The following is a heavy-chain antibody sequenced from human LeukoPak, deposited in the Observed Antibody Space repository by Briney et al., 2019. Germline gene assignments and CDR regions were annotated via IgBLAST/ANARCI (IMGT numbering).Heavy chain of an antibody. CDR3: ARGVNYDFWSGYYFYAFDI. J-gene: IGHJ3*02. Sequence: ASVKASCKASGYTFTSYDINWVRQATGQGLEWMGWMNPNSGNTGYAQKFQGRVTMTRNTSISTAYMELSSLRSEDTAVYYCARGVNYDFWSGYYFYAFDIWGQGTMVTVSS. CDR2: MNPNSGNT. V-gene: IGHV1-8*01. CDR1: GYTFTSYD. D-gene: IGHD3-3*01.